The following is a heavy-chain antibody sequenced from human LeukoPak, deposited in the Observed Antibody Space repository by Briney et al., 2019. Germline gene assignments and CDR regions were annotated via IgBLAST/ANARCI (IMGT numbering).Heavy chain of an antibody. CDR3: ARGPYIVGVPARTHFDY. CDR1: GYTYSRYT. V-gene: IGHV3-64*01. D-gene: IGHD2-2*01. J-gene: IGHJ4*02. Sequence: GGSLRLFCGASGYTYSRYTLHGLRQAPGKGLEYVSAISSNGGSTYYANSVKGRFTISRDNSKNTLYLQMGSLRAEDMAVYYCARGPYIVGVPARTHFDYCRRGPLVTVSS. CDR2: ISSNGGST.